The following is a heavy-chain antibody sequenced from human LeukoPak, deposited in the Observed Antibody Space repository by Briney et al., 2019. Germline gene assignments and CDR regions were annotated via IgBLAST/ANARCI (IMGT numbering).Heavy chain of an antibody. D-gene: IGHD3-3*01. Sequence: ASVKVSCKASGYTFTSYGINWVRQATGQGLEWMGWMNPNSGNTGYAQKFQGRVTMTRNTSISTAYMELSSLRSEDTAVYYCARGKFGDFWSGYQGHPSPFDYWGQGTLVTVSS. CDR1: GYTFTSYG. CDR3: ARGKFGDFWSGYQGHPSPFDY. V-gene: IGHV1-8*02. CDR2: MNPNSGNT. J-gene: IGHJ4*02.